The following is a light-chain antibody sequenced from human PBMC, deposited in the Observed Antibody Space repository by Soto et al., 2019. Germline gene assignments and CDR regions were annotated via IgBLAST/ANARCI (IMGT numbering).Light chain of an antibody. CDR3: QQYNSWMN. CDR1: QSISSW. J-gene: IGKJ3*01. V-gene: IGKV1-5*03. Sequence: EIQMTQSPSTLSVSVGDRVTITCRASQSISSWLAWYQQKPGKAPKLLIYKASSLESGVPTRFSGIGSETEFTLTISSLQPDDFATYYCQQYNSWMNFGPGTKVDIK. CDR2: KAS.